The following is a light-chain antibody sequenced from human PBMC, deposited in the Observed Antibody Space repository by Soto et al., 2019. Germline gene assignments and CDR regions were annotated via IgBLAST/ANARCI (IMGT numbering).Light chain of an antibody. Sequence: EIVLTQSPATLSLSPGERVTLSCRASQSVGNYLAWYQHKPGQAPRLLIYDASNRATGIPARFSGSGSGTDFTLTISSLEPEDFAVYYCQQRSNWPSWTFGQGTKVDIK. V-gene: IGKV3-11*01. J-gene: IGKJ1*01. CDR2: DAS. CDR3: QQRSNWPSWT. CDR1: QSVGNY.